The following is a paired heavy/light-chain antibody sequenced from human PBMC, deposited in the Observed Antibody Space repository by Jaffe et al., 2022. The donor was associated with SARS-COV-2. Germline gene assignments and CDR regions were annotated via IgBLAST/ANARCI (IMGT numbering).Light chain of an antibody. J-gene: IGLJ3*02. Sequence: QSALTQPRSVSGSRGQSVNLSCTGTSSDVGTYNYVSWYQQHPGTAPKLVIFDVTQRPSGVPDRFSGSKSGNTAFLTISGLQGDDEADYYCSSYTGHYTPVFGGGTRLTVL. V-gene: IGLV2-11*01. CDR3: SSYTGHYTPV. CDR1: SSDVGTYNY. CDR2: DVT.
Heavy chain of an antibody. CDR1: GFTFTTYG. D-gene: IGHD3-16*02. V-gene: IGHV3-23*01. CDR3: AKDRPLLLYVFDH. CDR2: ISVGGVNT. J-gene: IGHJ4*02. Sequence: EVQLLESGGGLVQPGGSLRLSCKVSGFTFTTYGMSWVRQAPGKGLEWVSGISVGGVNTYYADSVKGRFTISRDNAKNTLNLQMDSLRVEDTAVYYCAKDRPLLLYVFDHWGQGALVTVAS.